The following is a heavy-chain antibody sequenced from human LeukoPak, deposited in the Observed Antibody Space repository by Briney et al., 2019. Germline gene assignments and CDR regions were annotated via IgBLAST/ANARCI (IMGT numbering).Heavy chain of an antibody. CDR2: ISYDGSNK. V-gene: IGHV3-30-3*01. D-gene: IGHD6-13*01. J-gene: IGHJ4*02. CDR1: GFTFSSYA. Sequence: PGGSLRLSCAASGFTFSSYAMHWVRQAPGKGLEWVAVISYDGSNKYYADSVEGRFTISRDNSKNTLYLQMNSLRAEDTAVYYCASIAAAGPVDYWGQGTLVTVSS. CDR3: ASIAAAGPVDY.